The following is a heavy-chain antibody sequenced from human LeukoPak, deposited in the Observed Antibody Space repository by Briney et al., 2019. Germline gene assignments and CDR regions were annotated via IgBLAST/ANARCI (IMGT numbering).Heavy chain of an antibody. CDR1: EFSLSLYA. V-gene: IGHV3-30-3*01. CDR2: ISYDGTNE. CDR3: ARDSRGAGSSLYYFDY. D-gene: IGHD6-13*01. J-gene: IGHJ4*02. Sequence: PGRSLSLSCAASEFSLSLYAMHWVRQAPGKGLEWVAVISYDGTNEYYADSVKGRFTISRDNSKNTLYLQMTSLRTDDTAVYYCARDSRGAGSSLYYFDYWGQGTLVTVSS.